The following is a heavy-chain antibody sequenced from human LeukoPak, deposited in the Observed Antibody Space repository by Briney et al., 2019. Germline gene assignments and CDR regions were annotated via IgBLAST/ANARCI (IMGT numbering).Heavy chain of an antibody. J-gene: IGHJ6*02. Sequence: HPGGSLRLSCAASGFPFSSYWMHWVRQVPGKGLLWVSRINSDGRATIYADSVRGRFTISRDNAKNTLYLQMSGLRVEDTAVYHCASDSPYYGMDVWGQGTTVTVSS. CDR3: ASDSPYYGMDV. CDR2: INSDGRAT. V-gene: IGHV3-74*01. CDR1: GFPFSSYW.